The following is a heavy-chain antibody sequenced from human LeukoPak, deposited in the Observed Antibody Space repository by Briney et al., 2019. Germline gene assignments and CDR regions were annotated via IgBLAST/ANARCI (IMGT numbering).Heavy chain of an antibody. CDR2: VSSSSSDT. V-gene: IGHV3-11*06. D-gene: IGHD5-24*01. CDR1: GFTFIGYY. Sequence: GGTLRLSCAASGFTFIGYYMSWIRQAPVKGLEWVSYVSSSSSDTKNADSVKGRFPISRDNAKNSLYLQMNSLRAEDTAVYYCARAEGMAAILGSFDYWGQGTLVTVSS. J-gene: IGHJ4*02. CDR3: ARAEGMAAILGSFDY.